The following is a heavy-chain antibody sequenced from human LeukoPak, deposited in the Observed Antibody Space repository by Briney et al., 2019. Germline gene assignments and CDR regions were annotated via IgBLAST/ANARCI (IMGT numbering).Heavy chain of an antibody. CDR2: IYPGDSDT. D-gene: IGHD4-17*01. J-gene: IGHJ4*02. CDR1: GYSFPSYW. V-gene: IGHV5-51*01. Sequence: GESLKISCKGYGYSFPSYWIGWVRQIPGKGLEWMGIIYPGDSDTRYSPSFQGQVTISADKSISTAYLQWSSLKASDTAMYYCARHVRGYGDYCIDYWGQGTLVTVSS. CDR3: ARHVRGYGDYCIDY.